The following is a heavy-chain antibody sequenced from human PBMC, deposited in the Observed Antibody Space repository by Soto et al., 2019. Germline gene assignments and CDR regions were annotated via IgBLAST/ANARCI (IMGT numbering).Heavy chain of an antibody. CDR2: ISAYNGNT. Sequence: ASVKVSCKASGYTFTSYGISWVRQAPGQGLEWMGWISAYNGNTNYAQKLQGRVTMTTDTSTSTAYMELRSLRSDDTAVYYCARDPPVVGATSWFDPWGQGTLVTVSS. J-gene: IGHJ5*02. CDR3: ARDPPVVGATSWFDP. CDR1: GYTFTSYG. D-gene: IGHD1-26*01. V-gene: IGHV1-18*01.